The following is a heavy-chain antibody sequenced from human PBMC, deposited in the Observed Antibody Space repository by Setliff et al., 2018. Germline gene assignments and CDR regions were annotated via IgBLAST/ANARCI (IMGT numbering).Heavy chain of an antibody. CDR3: AREGYYGSGSYGY. CDR2: IYYIGST. Sequence: SETLSLTCAVSGYSISSGYYWGWIRQPPGKGLEWIGYIYYIGSTYYNPSLKSRVTISVDTSTNQFSLKLSSVTAADTAVYYCAREGYYGSGSYGYWGQGTLVTVSS. V-gene: IGHV4-38-2*02. CDR1: GYSISSGYY. D-gene: IGHD3-10*01. J-gene: IGHJ4*02.